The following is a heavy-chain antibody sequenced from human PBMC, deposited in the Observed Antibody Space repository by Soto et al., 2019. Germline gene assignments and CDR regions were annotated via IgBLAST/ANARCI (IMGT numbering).Heavy chain of an antibody. J-gene: IGHJ6*02. CDR2: FYYSGST. Sequence: QLQLQESGPRLVKPSETLSLTCTVSGGSISSGPYSWGWIRQPPGKGLEWIGTFYYSGSTHYNPSLVSRLTISVDTSKEQFSLRVNSVTAADTAVYYCARLGGYCGATCYGSYAMDVWGQGTTVTVSS. CDR3: ARLGGYCGATCYGSYAMDV. CDR1: GGSISSGPYS. V-gene: IGHV4-39*01. D-gene: IGHD2-21*01.